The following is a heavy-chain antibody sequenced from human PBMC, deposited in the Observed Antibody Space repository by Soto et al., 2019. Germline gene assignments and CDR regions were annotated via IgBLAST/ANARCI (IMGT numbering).Heavy chain of an antibody. CDR1: GGTFSRHA. CDR3: ARGWGYDSNDYYYAY. D-gene: IGHD3-22*01. J-gene: IGHJ4*02. Sequence: QVQLVQSGAEVRKPGSSVKVSCKASGGTFSRHAISWVRQAPGQGLEWMGGLIPIFGTANHAQKFQGRVTIIADESTSTVYMEWSSLRSEDTAMYYCARGWGYDSNDYYYAYWGQGTLVIVSS. CDR2: LIPIFGTA. V-gene: IGHV1-69*01.